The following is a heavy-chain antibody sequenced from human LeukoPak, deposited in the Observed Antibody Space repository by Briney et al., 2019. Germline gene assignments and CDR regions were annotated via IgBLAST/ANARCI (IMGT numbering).Heavy chain of an antibody. CDR3: AKGDFWSGYYLGNMDV. J-gene: IGHJ6*03. CDR2: ISGSGGST. D-gene: IGHD3-3*01. V-gene: IGHV3-23*01. Sequence: GGSLRLSCAASGFTFNRYSMNWVRQAPGKGLEWVSAISGSGGSTYYADSVKGRFTISRDNSKNTLYLQMNSLRAEDTAVYYCAKGDFWSGYYLGNMDVWGKGTTVTVSS. CDR1: GFTFNRYS.